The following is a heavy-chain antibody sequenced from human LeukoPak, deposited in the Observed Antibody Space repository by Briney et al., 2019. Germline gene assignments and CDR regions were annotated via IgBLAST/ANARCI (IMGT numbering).Heavy chain of an antibody. V-gene: IGHV4-59*01. J-gene: IGHJ4*02. Sequence: SETLSLTCTVSGGSISSYYWNWIRQPPGKGLEWIGNIYDSGNSNYSPSLKSRVTISVDTSKNQFSLKLTSVTAADTAVYYCARSGGTWIYNYWGQGTLVTVSS. D-gene: IGHD1-7*01. CDR3: ARSGGTWIYNY. CDR1: GGSISSYY. CDR2: IYDSGNS.